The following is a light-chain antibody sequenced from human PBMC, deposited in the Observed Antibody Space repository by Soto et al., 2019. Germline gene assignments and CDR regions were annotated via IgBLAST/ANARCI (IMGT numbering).Light chain of an antibody. CDR3: QQYTNTNNPWT. CDR2: DAS. J-gene: IGKJ1*01. Sequence: DIQVTHSPPTLSASVGDRVTITCRASQTISTWMAWYQQKPGKAPKLLVYDASTLQSGVASRFSGSGSGTEFTLIISGLQPDDSATYYYQQYTNTNNPWTFGPGTKVDVK. V-gene: IGKV1-5*01. CDR1: QTISTW.